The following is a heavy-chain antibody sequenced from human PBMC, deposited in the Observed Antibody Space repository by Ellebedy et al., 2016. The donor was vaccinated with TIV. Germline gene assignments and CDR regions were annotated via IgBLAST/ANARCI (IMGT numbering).Heavy chain of an antibody. CDR2: ISHIPSDT. J-gene: IGHJ3*02. D-gene: IGHD2-15*01. V-gene: IGHV3-11*06. CDR3: VRDRAGGTREDAFDI. CDR1: GFSFSDTY. Sequence: GGSLRLXXAASGFSFSDTYLSWVRQAPGKALEWASYISHIPSDTNYAHSVKGRFTISRDNAKKSLYLQMNSLRVDDTAVYFCVRDRAGGTREDAFDIWGHGTAVIVSS.